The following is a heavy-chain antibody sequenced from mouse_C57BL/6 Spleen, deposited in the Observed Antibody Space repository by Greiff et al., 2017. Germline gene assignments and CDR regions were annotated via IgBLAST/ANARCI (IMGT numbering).Heavy chain of an antibody. CDR2: ISSGSSTI. D-gene: IGHD1-1*01. CDR3: ARSITTVVANYAMDY. Sequence: DVMLVESGGGLVKPGGSLKLSCAASGFTFSDYGMHWVRQAPEKGLEWVAYISSGSSTIYYADTVKGRFTISRDNAKNTLFLQMTSLRSEDTAMYYCARSITTVVANYAMDYWGQGTSVTVSS. V-gene: IGHV5-17*01. J-gene: IGHJ4*01. CDR1: GFTFSDYG.